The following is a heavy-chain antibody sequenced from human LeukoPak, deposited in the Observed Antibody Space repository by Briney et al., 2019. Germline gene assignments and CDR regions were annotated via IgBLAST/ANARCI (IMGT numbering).Heavy chain of an antibody. D-gene: IGHD3-22*01. CDR2: IYYSGST. J-gene: IGHJ4*02. Sequence: SETLSLTCTVSGGSISSYYWSWIQQPPGKGLEWIGYIYYSGSTNYNPSLKSRVTISVDTSKNQFSLKLSSVTAADTSVYYCAGSSYIGLDFWGQGTLVTVSS. CDR1: GGSISSYY. V-gene: IGHV4-59*01. CDR3: AGSSYIGLDF.